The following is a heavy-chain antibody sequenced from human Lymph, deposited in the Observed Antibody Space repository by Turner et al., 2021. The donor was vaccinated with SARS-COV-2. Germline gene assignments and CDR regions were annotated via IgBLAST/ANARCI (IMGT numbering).Heavy chain of an antibody. J-gene: IGHJ4*02. CDR2: ISNDGSNK. D-gene: IGHD1-7*01. CDR1: GFTFSNYP. CDR3: ARDSSASGTLDY. Sequence: QVQLGESGGGVFQPGRSLRLSCSASGFTFSNYPMHWVRQAPGKGLEWVAVISNDGSNKYYADSVKSRFTISRDNSKNTLYLQMNSQRAEDTAVYYCARDSSASGTLDYWGQGTLVTVSS. V-gene: IGHV3-30-3*01.